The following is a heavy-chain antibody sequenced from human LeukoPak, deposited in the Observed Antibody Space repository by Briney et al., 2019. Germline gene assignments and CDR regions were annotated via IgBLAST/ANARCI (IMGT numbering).Heavy chain of an antibody. V-gene: IGHV3-21*01. CDR1: GFTFSSYS. CDR3: ARAPADSSSWSDY. CDR2: ISSSSSYI. D-gene: IGHD6-13*01. Sequence: GGSLRLSCAASGFTFSSYSMNWVRQAPGKGLEWVSSISSSSSYIYYADSVKGRFTISGDNAKNSLYLQMNSLRAEDTAVYYCARAPADSSSWSDYWGQGTLVTVSS. J-gene: IGHJ4*02.